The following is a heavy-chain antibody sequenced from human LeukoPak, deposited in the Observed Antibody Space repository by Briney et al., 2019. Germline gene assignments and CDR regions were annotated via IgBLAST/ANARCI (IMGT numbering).Heavy chain of an antibody. J-gene: IGHJ4*02. CDR2: INPNSGGT. V-gene: IGHV1-2*02. CDR1: GYTLTGYY. Sequence: SVKVSCKASGYTLTGYYMHWVRQAPGQGLEWMGWINPNSGGTNYAQKFQGRVTMTRDTSISTAYMELSRLRSDDTAVYYCARTGGYCSSTSCYMIDYWGQGTLVTVSS. D-gene: IGHD2-2*02. CDR3: ARTGGYCSSTSCYMIDY.